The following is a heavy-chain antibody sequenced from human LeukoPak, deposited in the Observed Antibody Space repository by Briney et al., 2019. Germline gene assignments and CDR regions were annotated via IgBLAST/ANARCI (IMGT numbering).Heavy chain of an antibody. CDR3: ASDIVVVPAAENEGYFDY. CDR2: ISYDGSNK. CDR1: GFTFSSYG. V-gene: IGHV3-30-3*01. D-gene: IGHD2-2*01. J-gene: IGHJ4*02. Sequence: PGRSLRLSCAASGFTFSSYGMHWVRQAPGKGLEGGAVISYDGSNKYYADSVKGRFTISRDNSKNTLYLQMNSLRAEDTAVYYCASDIVVVPAAENEGYFDYWGQGTLVTVSS.